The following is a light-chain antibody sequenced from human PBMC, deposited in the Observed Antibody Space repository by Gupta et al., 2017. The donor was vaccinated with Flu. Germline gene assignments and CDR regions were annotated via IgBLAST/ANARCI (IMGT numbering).Light chain of an antibody. Sequence: VTSACTGTSSDIGIYNRVSWYQQPPGTAPNLIIYEVSNRPSGVPARFSGSKSGSTASLTISGLQAEEEADYYCSLYTRSSGFYVFGTGTKVTVL. CDR3: SLYTRSSGFYV. CDR1: SSDIGIYNR. CDR2: EVS. V-gene: IGLV2-18*01. J-gene: IGLJ1*01.